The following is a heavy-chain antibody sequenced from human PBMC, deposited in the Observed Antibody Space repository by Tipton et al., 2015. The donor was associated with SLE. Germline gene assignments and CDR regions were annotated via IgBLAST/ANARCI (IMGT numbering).Heavy chain of an antibody. CDR2: IWYDGSNR. J-gene: IGHJ4*02. V-gene: IGHV3-33*01. D-gene: IGHD1-26*01. CDR1: GFTFTSYG. CDR3: ARWDIVGTTTLDY. Sequence: SLRLSCAASGFTFTSYGMHWVRQAPGKGLEWVAVIWYDGSNRYYADSVKGRLTISRDNAKNSLYLQMNSLRAEDTAVYYCARWDIVGTTTLDYWGQGTLVTVSS.